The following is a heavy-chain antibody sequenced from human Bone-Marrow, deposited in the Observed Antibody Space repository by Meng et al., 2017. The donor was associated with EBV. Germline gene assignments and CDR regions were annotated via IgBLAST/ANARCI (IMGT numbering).Heavy chain of an antibody. Sequence: EVQLVESGGGLVKPGGSLSFSCSSSGFTCSCYSMNWVHQAPGKGLEWGSSISSSSSYIYYADSVKGRFTISRDNAKNSLYLQMNSLRAEDTAVYYCARGEYSSSWSIDYWGQGTLVTVYS. CDR3: ARGEYSSSWSIDY. CDR1: GFTCSCYS. CDR2: ISSSSSYI. V-gene: IGHV3-21*01. D-gene: IGHD6-13*01. J-gene: IGHJ4*02.